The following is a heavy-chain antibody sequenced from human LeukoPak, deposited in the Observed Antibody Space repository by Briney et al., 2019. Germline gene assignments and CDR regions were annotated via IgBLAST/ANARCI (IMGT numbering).Heavy chain of an antibody. Sequence: GGSLRLSCAASGFTFSSYDMHWVRQATGKGLEWVSAIGTAGDTYYPGSVKGRFTISRENAKNSLYLQMNSLRAGDTAVYYCARGLTTVTVKDYFDYWGQGTLVTVSS. CDR2: IGTAGDT. CDR1: GFTFSSYD. J-gene: IGHJ4*02. V-gene: IGHV3-13*01. CDR3: ARGLTTVTVKDYFDY. D-gene: IGHD4-11*01.